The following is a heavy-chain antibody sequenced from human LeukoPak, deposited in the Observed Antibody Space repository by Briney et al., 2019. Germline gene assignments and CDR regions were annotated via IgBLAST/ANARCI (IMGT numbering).Heavy chain of an antibody. CDR3: ATDKPREQWLALPEH. D-gene: IGHD6-19*01. CDR2: IVLVSGNT. Sequence: LVKFSCKASGFSFSSSAVQGVRQARGQGLGGMGWIVLVSGNTNHPQQFQATVTFTMDMSTGPATTALTGLRSRDPAVDYCATDKPREQWLALPEHWGRGTLGTVSS. CDR1: GFSFSSSA. J-gene: IGHJ1*01. V-gene: IGHV1-58*01.